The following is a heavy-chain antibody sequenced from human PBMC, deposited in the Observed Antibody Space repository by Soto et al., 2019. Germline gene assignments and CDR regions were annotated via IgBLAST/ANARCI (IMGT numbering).Heavy chain of an antibody. CDR1: GGSFSGYY. CDR2: INHSGST. CDR3: ARDTYYYDSSGYYYYYGIDV. V-gene: IGHV4-34*01. J-gene: IGHJ6*02. Sequence: SETLSLTCAVYGGSFSGYYWSWIRQPPGKGLEWIGEINHSGSTNYNPSLKSRVTISVDTSKNQFSLKLSSVTAADTAVYYCARDTYYYDSSGYYYYYGIDVWGQGTTVTVYS. D-gene: IGHD3-22*01.